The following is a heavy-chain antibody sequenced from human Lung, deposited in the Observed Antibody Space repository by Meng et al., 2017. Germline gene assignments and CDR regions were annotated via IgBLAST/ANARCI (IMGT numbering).Heavy chain of an antibody. V-gene: IGHV1-18*04. J-gene: IGHJ4*02. CDR2: LGAHDGDR. CDR3: ARGTPGRSYSDF. CDR1: DYTFTGYG. Sequence: QVHPVQSGAEVKKPGASVQVACKSSDYTFTGYGVSGVRQAPGQGLEWMAGLGAHDGDRSHAPRFQGRVTVTADRLTATSFMELRNLRYDDTAVYYCARGTPGRSYSDFWGQGTLVTVSS. D-gene: IGHD3-10*01.